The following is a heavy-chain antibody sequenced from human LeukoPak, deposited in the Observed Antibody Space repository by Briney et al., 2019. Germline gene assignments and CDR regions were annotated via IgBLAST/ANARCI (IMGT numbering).Heavy chain of an antibody. Sequence: SETLSLTCTVSGGSISSGGYYWSWIRQHPGKGLEWIGYIYYSGSTYYNPSLKSRVTISVDTSKNQFSLKLSSVTAADTAVYYCARDFGPGPERGWFDPWGQGTLVTVSS. CDR2: IYYSGST. J-gene: IGHJ5*02. CDR3: ARDFGPGPERGWFDP. D-gene: IGHD1-1*01. V-gene: IGHV4-31*03. CDR1: GGSISSGGYY.